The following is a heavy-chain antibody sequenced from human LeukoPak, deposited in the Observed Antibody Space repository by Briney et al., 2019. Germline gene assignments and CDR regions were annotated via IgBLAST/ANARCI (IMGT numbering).Heavy chain of an antibody. V-gene: IGHV3-7*03. D-gene: IGHD3-3*01. CDR3: ARVGVAGFDY. Sequence: GGSLRLSCAASGFTIDDYWMSWVRQAPGKGLEWVANIKEDVSDKYYVDSVKGRFTISRDNAKNSLYLQMSRLRAEDTAVYYCARVGVAGFDYWGQGTLVTVSS. CDR2: IKEDVSDK. J-gene: IGHJ4*02. CDR1: GFTIDDYW.